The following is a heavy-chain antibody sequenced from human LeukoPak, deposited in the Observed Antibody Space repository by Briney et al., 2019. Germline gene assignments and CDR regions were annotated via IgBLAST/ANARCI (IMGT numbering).Heavy chain of an antibody. CDR2: IKQDGGEK. CDR3: ARDLEFGELWVFDY. Sequence: SGGSLRLSCAASGFTFSGYWMNWVRQAPGKGPEWVANIKQDGGEKSYVDSVRGRFTISRDNGMNSLYLQMNSLRAEDTAVYYCARDLEFGELWVFDYWGQGALVTVSS. V-gene: IGHV3-7*01. D-gene: IGHD3-10*01. CDR1: GFTFSGYW. J-gene: IGHJ4*02.